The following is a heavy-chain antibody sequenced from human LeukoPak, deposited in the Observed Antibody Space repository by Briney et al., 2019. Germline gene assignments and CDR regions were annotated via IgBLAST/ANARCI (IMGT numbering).Heavy chain of an antibody. CDR2: IIPIFGTA. Sequence: ASVKVSCKASGGTFSSYAISWVRQAPGQGLEWMGRIIPIFGTANYAQKFQGRVTITTDESTSTAYMELSSLRSEDTAVYYCARGRAVAGPSDYWGQGTLVTVSS. CDR3: ARGRAVAGPSDY. CDR1: GGTFSSYA. D-gene: IGHD6-19*01. V-gene: IGHV1-69*05. J-gene: IGHJ4*02.